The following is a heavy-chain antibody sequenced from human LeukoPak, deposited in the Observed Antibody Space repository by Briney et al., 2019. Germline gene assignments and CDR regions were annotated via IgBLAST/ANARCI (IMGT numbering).Heavy chain of an antibody. Sequence: GGSLRLSCAAPGFTFDDYAMHWVRQAPGKGLEWVSGISWNSGSIGYADSVKGRFTISRDNAKNSLYLQMNSLRAEDTALYYCRSSGYYRAGAFDIWGQGTMVTVSS. CDR2: ISWNSGSI. D-gene: IGHD3-22*01. CDR3: RSSGYYRAGAFDI. J-gene: IGHJ3*02. V-gene: IGHV3-9*01. CDR1: GFTFDDYA.